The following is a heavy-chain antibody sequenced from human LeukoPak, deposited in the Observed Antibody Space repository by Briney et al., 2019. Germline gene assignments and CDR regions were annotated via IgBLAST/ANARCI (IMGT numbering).Heavy chain of an antibody. J-gene: IGHJ5*02. V-gene: IGHV4-59*08. D-gene: IGHD6-13*01. CDR1: GGSMSPYY. CDR2: IHYGGSS. Sequence: KSSETLPLTCSVSGGSMSPYYWNWIRQPPGKGLEWVGYIHYGGSSNYNPSLKRRVTISLDTSKNQVSLKLTSVTAADTAVYYCARSLAYSSSRFGPWGQGTLVTVSS. CDR3: ARSLAYSSSRFGP.